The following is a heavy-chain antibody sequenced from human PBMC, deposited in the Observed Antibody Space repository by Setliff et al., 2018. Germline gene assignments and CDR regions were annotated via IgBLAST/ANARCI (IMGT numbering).Heavy chain of an antibody. CDR3: ARGSGYYYGAFDS. Sequence: SETLSLTCAVSGYSISSGYYWSWIRQPPGRALEWIGEALQGGSTNYNPSLRGRVIISLDTSKRQFALRINSVTAADTGVYYCARGSGYYYGAFDSWGQGTLVTVSS. CDR1: GYSISSGYY. J-gene: IGHJ4*02. V-gene: IGHV4-34*01. CDR2: ALQGGST. D-gene: IGHD3-22*01.